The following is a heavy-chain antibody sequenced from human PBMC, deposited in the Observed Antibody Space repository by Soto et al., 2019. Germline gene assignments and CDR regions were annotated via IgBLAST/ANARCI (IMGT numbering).Heavy chain of an antibody. CDR2: INPDGSAT. V-gene: IGHV3-74*01. CDR3: GRGGSDSPMAPGY. J-gene: IGHJ4*02. D-gene: IGHD5-18*01. Sequence: GALRLSCAASGFTFSSYWMHWVRQAPGKGLVWVSRINPDGSATNYADSVKGRFTISRDNAKNTLYLQMNSLRAEDTAVFYCGRGGSDSPMAPGYWGQGTLVTVSS. CDR1: GFTFSSYW.